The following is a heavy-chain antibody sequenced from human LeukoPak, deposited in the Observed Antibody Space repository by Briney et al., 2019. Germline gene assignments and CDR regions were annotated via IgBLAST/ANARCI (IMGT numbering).Heavy chain of an antibody. CDR2: ISYGGSGE. J-gene: IGHJ3*02. V-gene: IGHV3-7*01. CDR3: TRLQSYAFAI. Sequence: GGSLRLSCAASGFTFSSYAMSWVRQAPGKGLEWVAAISYGGSGEYYVDPVKGRFAISRDDAKNSLDLQMNSLRVEDTAVYYCTRLQSYAFAIWGQGTVVTVSA. D-gene: IGHD4-4*01. CDR1: GFTFSSYA.